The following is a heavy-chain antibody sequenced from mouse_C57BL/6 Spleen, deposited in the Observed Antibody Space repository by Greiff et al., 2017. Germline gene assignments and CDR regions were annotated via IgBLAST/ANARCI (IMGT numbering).Heavy chain of an antibody. CDR2: IDPSDSYT. J-gene: IGHJ4*01. CDR1: GYTFTSYW. CDR3: AREDYGSSYGYAMDY. V-gene: IGHV1-59*01. D-gene: IGHD1-1*01. Sequence: QVQLQQPGAELVRPGTSVKLSCKASGYTFTSYWMHWVKQRPGQGLEWIGVIDPSDSYTNYNQKFKGKATLTVDTSSSTAYMQLSSLTSEDSAVYYCAREDYGSSYGYAMDYWGQGTSGTVSS.